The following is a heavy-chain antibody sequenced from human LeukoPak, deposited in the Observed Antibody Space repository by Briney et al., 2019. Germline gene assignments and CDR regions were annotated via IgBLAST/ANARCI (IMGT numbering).Heavy chain of an antibody. J-gene: IGHJ4*02. CDR1: GFTFSSYS. CDR3: ASAYSSSPGLFDY. D-gene: IGHD6-6*01. CDR2: ISSSSSYI. Sequence: PGRSLRLSCAASGFTFSSYSMNWVRQAPGKGLEWVSSISSSSSYIYYADSVKGRFTISRDNAKNSLYLQMNSLRAEDTAVYYCASAYSSSPGLFDYWGQGTLVTVSS. V-gene: IGHV3-21*01.